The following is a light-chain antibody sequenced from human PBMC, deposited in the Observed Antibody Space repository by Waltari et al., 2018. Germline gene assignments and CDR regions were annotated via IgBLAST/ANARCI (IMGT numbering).Light chain of an antibody. CDR1: NIGSQG. Sequence: SYVLTQSPSVSVAPGQTASVSCGGNNIGSQGVNWYQQKPGQAPVLVVYDDSDRPSGTPERFSGSNSGNTATLTISRVEAGDEADYYCQVWDSGTDHEVFGGGTKLTV. CDR2: DDS. V-gene: IGLV3-21*02. J-gene: IGLJ3*02. CDR3: QVWDSGTDHEV.